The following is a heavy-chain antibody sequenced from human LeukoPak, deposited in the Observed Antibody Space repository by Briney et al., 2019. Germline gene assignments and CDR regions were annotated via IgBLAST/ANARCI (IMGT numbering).Heavy chain of an antibody. CDR3: ARDEARGYDFRPQDH. CDR1: GFTFSSYA. V-gene: IGHV3-23*01. D-gene: IGHD3-3*01. J-gene: IGHJ4*02. Sequence: GGSLRLSCAASGFTFSSYAMSWVRQAPGKGLEWGSAISGSGGSTYYADSVKGRFTISRDNSKNTLYLQMNSLRAEDTAVYYCARDEARGYDFRPQDHWGQGTLVSVSS. CDR2: ISGSGGST.